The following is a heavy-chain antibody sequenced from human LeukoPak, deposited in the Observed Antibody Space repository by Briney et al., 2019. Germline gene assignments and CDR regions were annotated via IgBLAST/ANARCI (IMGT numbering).Heavy chain of an antibody. CDR1: GFNFSSYA. J-gene: IGHJ5*02. CDR3: AKDKYSPNINNWFDP. Sequence: GGSLRLSSAASGFNFSSYAMSWVRQAPGKGLEWLSAISGSGGSTYYADSVKGRFTISRDNSKNTLYLQMNSLRAEDTAVYYCAKDKYSPNINNWFDPWGQGTLVTVSS. V-gene: IGHV3-23*01. D-gene: IGHD5-18*01. CDR2: ISGSGGST.